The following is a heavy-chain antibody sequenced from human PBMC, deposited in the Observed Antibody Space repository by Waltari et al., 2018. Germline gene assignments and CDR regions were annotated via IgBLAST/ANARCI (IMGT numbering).Heavy chain of an antibody. J-gene: IGHJ4*02. D-gene: IGHD3-22*01. CDR1: GYSISSGYY. Sequence: QVQLQESGPGLVKPSETLSLTCTVSGYSISSGYYWGWIRQPPGKGLGWIGSIYHSGSTYYNPSLKSRVTISVDTSKNQFSLKLSSVTAADTAVYYCARDRTYYYDSSGYLFDYWGQGTLVTVSS. CDR2: IYHSGST. V-gene: IGHV4-38-2*02. CDR3: ARDRTYYYDSSGYLFDY.